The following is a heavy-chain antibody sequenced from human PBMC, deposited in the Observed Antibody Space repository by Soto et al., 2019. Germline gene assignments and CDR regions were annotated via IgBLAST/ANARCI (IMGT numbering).Heavy chain of an antibody. CDR1: GFTFSSYS. Sequence: EVQLVESGGGLVKPGGSLRLSCAASGFTFSSYSMNWVRQAPGKGLEWVSSISSSSSYIYYADSVKGRFTISRDNAKNSLYLQMNSLRAVDTAVYYCARDLQESLYGMDVWGQGTTVTVSS. D-gene: IGHD3-10*01. CDR2: ISSSSSYI. CDR3: ARDLQESLYGMDV. V-gene: IGHV3-21*01. J-gene: IGHJ6*02.